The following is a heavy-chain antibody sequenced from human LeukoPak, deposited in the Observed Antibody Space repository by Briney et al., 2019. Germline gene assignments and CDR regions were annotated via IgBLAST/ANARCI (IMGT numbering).Heavy chain of an antibody. J-gene: IGHJ4*02. CDR3: ARDRVGATNPDY. CDR1: GYTSTGYY. D-gene: IGHD3-16*01. CDR2: ITPNSGDT. V-gene: IGHV1-2*06. Sequence: GASVKVSCKASGYTSTGYYIHWMRQAPGQGLEWMGRITPNSGDTNYAQKFQGRVTMTRDTSISTAYMELSSLTSDDTAVYYCARDRVGATNPDYWGQGTLVTVSS.